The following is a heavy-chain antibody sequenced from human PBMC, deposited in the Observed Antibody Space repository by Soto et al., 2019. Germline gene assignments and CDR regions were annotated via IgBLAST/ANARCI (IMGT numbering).Heavy chain of an antibody. CDR1: GGSISSSSYY. J-gene: IGHJ6*02. D-gene: IGHD4-17*01. Sequence: SETLSLTCTVSGGSISSSSYYWGWIRQPPGKGLEWIGSIYYSGSTYYNPSLKSRVTISVDTSKNQFSLKLSSVTAADTAVYYCAADTVYYGMDVWGQGTTVTVSS. V-gene: IGHV4-39*01. CDR2: IYYSGST. CDR3: AADTVYYGMDV.